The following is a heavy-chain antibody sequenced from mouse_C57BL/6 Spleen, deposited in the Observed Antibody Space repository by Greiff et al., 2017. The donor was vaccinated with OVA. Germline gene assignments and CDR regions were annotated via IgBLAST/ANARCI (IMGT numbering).Heavy chain of an antibody. CDR1: GYTFTSYW. CDR3: ARGITTVVDWYFDV. CDR2: IYPSDSET. D-gene: IGHD1-1*01. V-gene: IGHV1-61*01. J-gene: IGHJ1*03. Sequence: QVHVKQPGAELVRPGSSVKLSCKASGYTFTSYWMDWVKQRPGQGLEWIGNIYPSDSETHYNQKFKDKATLTVDKSSSTAYMQLSSLTSEDSAVYYCARGITTVVDWYFDVWGTGTTVTVSS.